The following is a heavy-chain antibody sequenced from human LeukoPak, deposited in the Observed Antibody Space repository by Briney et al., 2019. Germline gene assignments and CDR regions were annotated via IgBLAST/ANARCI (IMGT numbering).Heavy chain of an antibody. CDR1: GGSFNGFY. CDR3: ASWVGSHWLSWGHYFDY. J-gene: IGHJ4*02. V-gene: IGHV4-34*01. CDR2: INHSGST. Sequence: SETLSLTCAVYGGSFNGFYWSWIRQPPGKGLEWIGEINHSGSTTYNPSLKSRVTISADTSKNQFSLSLSSLTAADTAVYYCASWVGSHWLSWGHYFDYWGQGTLVTVSS. D-gene: IGHD6-19*01.